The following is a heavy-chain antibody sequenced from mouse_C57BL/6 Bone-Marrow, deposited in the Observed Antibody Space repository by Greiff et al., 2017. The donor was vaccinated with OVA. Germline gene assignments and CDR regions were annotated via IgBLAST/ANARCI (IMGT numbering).Heavy chain of an antibody. CDR2: REEEEGET. Sequence: VQLQQSGAELVKPGASVKLSCTASGFNIKDYYMHWVKQRTEQGLEGRGRREEEEGETKEAPKVQGKATTTADTSSNTAYLQLSSLTSEDTAVYYCASPGLYYFDYGGQGTTLTVSS. D-gene: IGHD3-2*02. V-gene: IGHV14-2*01. CDR3: ASPGLYYFDY. J-gene: IGHJ2*01. CDR1: GFNIKDYY.